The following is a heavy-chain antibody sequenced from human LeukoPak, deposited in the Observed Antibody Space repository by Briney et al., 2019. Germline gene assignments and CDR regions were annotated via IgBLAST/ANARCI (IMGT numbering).Heavy chain of an antibody. Sequence: GGSLRLSCAASGFTFDDYAMHWVRQAPGKGLEWDSGISWNSGSIGYADSVKGRFTISRDNAKNSLYLQMNSLRAEDMALYYCAKDIFPNYGSGSYYDYWGQGTLVTVSS. V-gene: IGHV3-9*03. J-gene: IGHJ4*02. CDR1: GFTFDDYA. D-gene: IGHD3-10*01. CDR2: ISWNSGSI. CDR3: AKDIFPNYGSGSYYDY.